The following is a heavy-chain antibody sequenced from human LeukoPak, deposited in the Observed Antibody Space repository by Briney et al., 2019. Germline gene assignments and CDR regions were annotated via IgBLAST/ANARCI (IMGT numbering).Heavy chain of an antibody. D-gene: IGHD6-13*01. Sequence: KHGESLTISCMGSGYSFTSYWIGWVRQVPGKGVGWVGIIYPGDSDTRYSPSFQGQVTISADKSISTAYLQWSSLKTSDTAMYYCARRGSSWPQYGYYFDYWGQGTLVTVSS. V-gene: IGHV5-51*01. CDR2: IYPGDSDT. CDR1: GYSFTSYW. CDR3: ARRGSSWPQYGYYFDY. J-gene: IGHJ4*02.